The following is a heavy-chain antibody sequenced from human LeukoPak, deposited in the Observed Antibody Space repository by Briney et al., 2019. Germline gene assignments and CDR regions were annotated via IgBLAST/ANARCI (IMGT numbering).Heavy chain of an antibody. CDR1: GFTYSSYG. CDR2: ICYDGSNK. D-gene: IGHD6-13*01. CDR3: ARDLFRAAAGKRAYYYGMDV. J-gene: IGHJ6*04. Sequence: PGGSLRLSCAASGFTYSSYGMHWVRQAPGKGLEWVAVICYDGSNKYYADSVKGRFTISRDNSKNTLYLQMNSLRAEDTAVYYCARDLFRAAAGKRAYYYGMDVWGKGTTVTVSS. V-gene: IGHV3-33*01.